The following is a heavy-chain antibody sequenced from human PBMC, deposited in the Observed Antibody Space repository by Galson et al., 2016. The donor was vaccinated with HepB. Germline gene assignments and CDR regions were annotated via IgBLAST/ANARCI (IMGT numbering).Heavy chain of an antibody. J-gene: IGHJ4*02. D-gene: IGHD1-26*01. Sequence: SLRLSCAASGFTFGSYATTWIRQAPGKGLEWVSSISSSGGTTYYTDSVKGRFTISRDGSESTLYVHMNRLRVEDTAVHYCAKGAAGGTYSALDYWGRGVLVTVSP. CDR2: ISSSGGTT. CDR1: GFTFGSYA. V-gene: IGHV3-23*01. CDR3: AKGAAGGTYSALDY.